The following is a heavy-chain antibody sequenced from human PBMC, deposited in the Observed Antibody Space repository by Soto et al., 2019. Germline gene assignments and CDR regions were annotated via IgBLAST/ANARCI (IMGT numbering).Heavy chain of an antibody. CDR3: ARESGGAARRKRPLNDY. J-gene: IGHJ4*02. D-gene: IGHD6-6*01. CDR1: GYTFTSYY. V-gene: IGHV1-46*03. CDR2: INPSGGST. Sequence: VKVSCKASGYTFTSYYMHWVRQAPGQGLEWMGIINPSGGSTSYAQKSQGRVTMTRDTSTSTVYMELSSLRSEDTAVYYCARESGGAARRKRPLNDYWGQGTLVTVSS.